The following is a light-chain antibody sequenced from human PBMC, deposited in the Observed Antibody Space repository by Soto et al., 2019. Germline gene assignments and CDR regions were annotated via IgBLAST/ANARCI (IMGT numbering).Light chain of an antibody. J-gene: IGKJ2*01. V-gene: IGKV3-20*01. CDR3: QQYGSSL. CDR2: GAS. CDR1: QCVSSSY. Sequence: EIVLTQSPGTLSLSPGERATLSCRASQCVSSSYLAWYQQKPGQAPRLLIYGASSRATGIPDRFSGSGSGTDFTLTISRLEPEDFAVYYCQQYGSSLFGQGTKLEIK.